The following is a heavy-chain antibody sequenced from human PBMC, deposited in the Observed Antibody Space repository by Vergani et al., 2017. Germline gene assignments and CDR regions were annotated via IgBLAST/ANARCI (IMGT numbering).Heavy chain of an antibody. D-gene: IGHD6-19*01. V-gene: IGHV3-11*06. CDR2: ISSSSSYT. Sequence: QVQLVESGGGLVKPGGSLRLSCAASGFTFSDYYMSWIRQAPGKGLERVSYISSSSSYTNYADSVKGRFTISRDNAKNSLYLQMNSLRAEDTAVYYCARDDPVAGTFDYWGQGTLVTVSS. J-gene: IGHJ4*02. CDR3: ARDDPVAGTFDY. CDR1: GFTFSDYY.